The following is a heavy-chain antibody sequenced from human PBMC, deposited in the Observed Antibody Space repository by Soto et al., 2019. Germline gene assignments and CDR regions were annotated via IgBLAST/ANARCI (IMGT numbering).Heavy chain of an antibody. CDR3: ARDSPIGSTFSGHDDIAS. V-gene: IGHV1-69*08. Sequence: QVQLVQSGAEVKKLGSSVKVSCKASGSTFSNHIITWVRQAPGQGLEWMGRIIPILDITNYAQKFQGRVTITADKSTTTAYMEVSSLSSEDTAVYYCARDSPIGSTFSGHDDIASWGQGTLVTVSS. D-gene: IGHD5-12*01. J-gene: IGHJ4*02. CDR2: IIPILDIT. CDR1: GSTFSNHI.